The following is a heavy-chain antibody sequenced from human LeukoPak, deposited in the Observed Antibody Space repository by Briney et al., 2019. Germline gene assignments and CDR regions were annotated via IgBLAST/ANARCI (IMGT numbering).Heavy chain of an antibody. J-gene: IGHJ4*02. CDR3: ARDRYRGIVATIPLVPFDY. D-gene: IGHD5-12*01. CDR2: IYSDGST. CDR1: GFTVSSNY. Sequence: GGSLRLSFAASGFTVSSNYMSWVRQSPGKGLEWVSIIYSDGSTYYAASVKGRFTIYRDNSKNTLYLQMNSLRAEETAVYYCARDRYRGIVATIPLVPFDYWGQGTLVTVSS. V-gene: IGHV3-66*01.